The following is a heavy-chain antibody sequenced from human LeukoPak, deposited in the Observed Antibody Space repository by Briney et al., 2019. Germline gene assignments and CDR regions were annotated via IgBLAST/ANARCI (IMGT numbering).Heavy chain of an antibody. J-gene: IGHJ4*02. D-gene: IGHD6-13*01. V-gene: IGHV4-4*07. Sequence: SETLSLTCTVSGGSISSYYWSWIRQPAGKGLEWIGRIYTSGSTNYNPSLKSRVTISVDTSKNQFSLKLSSVTAADTAVYYCARDGEWYSSSWYWDYWGQGTLVTVSS. CDR1: GGSISSYY. CDR2: IYTSGST. CDR3: ARDGEWYSSSWYWDY.